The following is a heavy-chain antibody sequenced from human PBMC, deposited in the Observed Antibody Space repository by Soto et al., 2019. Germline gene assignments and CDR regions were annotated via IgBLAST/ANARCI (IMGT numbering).Heavy chain of an antibody. J-gene: IGHJ6*02. V-gene: IGHV3-21*01. CDR3: ATDGAAGVAMCV. CDR1: GLTFSTYG. Sequence: EVQLVESGGGLVKPGGSLRLSCAASGLTFSTYGMNWVLQAPGKGLEWVSSISSGGEYVGYADSVKGRLTFSRDNAKHSLSLQLDSLRVEATAVYYCATDGAAGVAMCVWGQGTTVTVSS. CDR2: ISSGGEYV. D-gene: IGHD6-13*01.